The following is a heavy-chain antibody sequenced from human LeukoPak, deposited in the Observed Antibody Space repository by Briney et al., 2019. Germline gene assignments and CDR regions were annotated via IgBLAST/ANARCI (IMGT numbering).Heavy chain of an antibody. D-gene: IGHD2-2*01. CDR1: GFTFSSYG. CDR3: AKMLVLGNIVVVPAAIPDFDY. J-gene: IGHJ4*02. Sequence: HPGGSLRLSCAASGFTFSSYGIHWVRQAPGKGLEWVAFIRYDGNNKYYADSVKGRFTISRDNSKNTLYLQMNSLRAEDTAVYYCAKMLVLGNIVVVPAAIPDFDYWGQGALVTVSS. V-gene: IGHV3-30*02. CDR2: IRYDGNNK.